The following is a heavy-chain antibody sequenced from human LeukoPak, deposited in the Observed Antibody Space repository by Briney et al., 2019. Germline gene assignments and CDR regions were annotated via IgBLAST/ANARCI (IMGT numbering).Heavy chain of an antibody. V-gene: IGHV4-59*08. CDR3: ANSIDFDYGDYYFDY. CDR2: IYYSGST. D-gene: IGHD4-17*01. Sequence: SETLSLTCTVSGGSINGYYWSWIRQPPGRGLEWIGYIYYSGSTNYNPSLKSRVTISVDTSKNQFSLKLSSVTAADTAVYYCANSIDFDYGDYYFDYWGQGALVTISS. CDR1: GGSINGYY. J-gene: IGHJ4*02.